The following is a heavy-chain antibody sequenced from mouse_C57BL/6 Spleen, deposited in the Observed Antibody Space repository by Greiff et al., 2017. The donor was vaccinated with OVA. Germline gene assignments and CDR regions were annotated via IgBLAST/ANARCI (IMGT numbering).Heavy chain of an antibody. Sequence: QVQLQQPGAELVKPGASVKMSCKASGYTFTSYWITWVKQRPGQGLEWIGDIYPGSGSTNYNEKFKSKATLTVDTSSSTAYMQLSSLTSEDSAVYYCAKDDYAPPYAMDYWGQGTSVTVSS. CDR3: AKDDYAPPYAMDY. J-gene: IGHJ4*01. D-gene: IGHD2-4*01. CDR1: GYTFTSYW. CDR2: IYPGSGST. V-gene: IGHV1-55*01.